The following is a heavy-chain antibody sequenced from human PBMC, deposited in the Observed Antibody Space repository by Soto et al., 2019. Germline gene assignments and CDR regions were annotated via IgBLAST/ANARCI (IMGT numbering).Heavy chain of an antibody. CDR3: ARANYDFWSGYNNWFDP. CDR1: GGSISSYY. J-gene: IGHJ5*02. D-gene: IGHD3-3*01. Sequence: SETLSLTCTVSGGSISSYYWSWIRQPPGKGLEWIGYIYYSGSTNYNPSLKSRVTISVDTSKNQFSLKLSSVTAADPAVYYCARANYDFWSGYNNWFDPWGQGTLVTVSS. CDR2: IYYSGST. V-gene: IGHV4-59*01.